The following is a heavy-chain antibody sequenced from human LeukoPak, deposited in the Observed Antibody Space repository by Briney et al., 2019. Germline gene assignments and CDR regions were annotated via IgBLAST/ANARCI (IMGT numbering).Heavy chain of an antibody. CDR3: ARDQYDTWSRRGNFDS. V-gene: IGHV3-7*03. D-gene: IGHD3-3*01. J-gene: IGHJ4*02. CDR1: GFTFGKYW. CDR2: IKLDGSEK. Sequence: GGSLRLSCVASGFTFGKYWMSWVRQAPGKGLEWVANIKLDGSEKNYVDSVKGRFTISRDNTKNSLYLQMNSLRVEDTAAFYCARDQYDTWSRRGNFDSWGQGTLVIVSS.